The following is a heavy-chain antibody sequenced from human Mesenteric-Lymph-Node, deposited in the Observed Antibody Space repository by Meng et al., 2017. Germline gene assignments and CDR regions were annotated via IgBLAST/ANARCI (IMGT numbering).Heavy chain of an antibody. CDR2: IKQDGSEK. CDR1: GFTFSSYW. Sequence: GESLKISCAASGFTFSSYWMSWVRQAPGKGLEWVANIKQDGSEKYYVDSVKGRFTISRDNAKNSLYLQMSSLNTEDTAMFYCSSTYRGVWYFDYWGQGTLVTVSS. V-gene: IGHV3-7*03. CDR3: SSTYRGVWYFDY. D-gene: IGHD1-26*01. J-gene: IGHJ4*02.